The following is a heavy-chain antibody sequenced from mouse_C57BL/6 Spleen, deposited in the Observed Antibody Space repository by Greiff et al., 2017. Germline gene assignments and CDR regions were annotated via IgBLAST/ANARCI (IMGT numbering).Heavy chain of an antibody. CDR1: GFTFSDYG. J-gene: IGHJ4*01. D-gene: IGHD2-4*01. V-gene: IGHV5-15*01. Sequence: EVKVVESGGGLVQPGGSLKLSCAASGFTFSDYGMAWVRQAPRKGPEWVAFISNLAYSIYYADTVTGRFTISRENAKNTLYLEMSSLRSEDTAMYYCARHEDYDPFYAMDYWGQGTSVTVSS. CDR2: ISNLAYSI. CDR3: ARHEDYDPFYAMDY.